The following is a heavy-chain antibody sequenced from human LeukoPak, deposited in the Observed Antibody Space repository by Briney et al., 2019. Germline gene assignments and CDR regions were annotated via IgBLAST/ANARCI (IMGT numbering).Heavy chain of an antibody. D-gene: IGHD6-13*01. CDR1: GGTFSSYA. J-gene: IGHJ4*02. V-gene: IGHV1-69*04. CDR2: IIPILGIA. Sequence: GASVKVSCKASGGTFSSYAISWVRQAPGQGLEWMGRIIPILGIANYAQKFQGRVTITADKSTSTAYMELSSLRSEDTAVYYCAREALPAFGYSSSLGWGQGTLVTVSS. CDR3: AREALPAFGYSSSLG.